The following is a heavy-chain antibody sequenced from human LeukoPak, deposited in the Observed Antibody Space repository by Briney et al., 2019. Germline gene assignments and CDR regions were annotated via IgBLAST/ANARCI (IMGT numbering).Heavy chain of an antibody. CDR1: GFTFSSYG. Sequence: GGSLRLSCAASGFTFSSYGMHWVRQAPGKGLEWVAVIWYDGSNKYYADSVKGRFTISRDNSKNTLYLQMNSLRAEDTAVYYCANGGGTATMVRGVIIGDYFDYWGQGTLVTVSS. D-gene: IGHD3-10*01. CDR3: ANGGGTATMVRGVIIGDYFDY. J-gene: IGHJ4*02. V-gene: IGHV3-33*06. CDR2: IWYDGSNK.